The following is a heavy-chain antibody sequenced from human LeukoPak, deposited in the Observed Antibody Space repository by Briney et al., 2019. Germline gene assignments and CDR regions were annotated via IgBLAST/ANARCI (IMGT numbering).Heavy chain of an antibody. D-gene: IGHD1-26*01. CDR1: GYRFTNYW. CDR3: ARHITFMVGATQTDYFDY. Sequence: HGESLKISCKGSGYRFTNYWIGWVRQMPGKGLEWMGIINPGDSDTRSSPSFQGQVTISVDKSVSTAYLQWSSLKASDTAIYYCARHITFMVGATQTDYFDYWAQGTLVTVSS. CDR2: INPGDSDT. J-gene: IGHJ4*02. V-gene: IGHV5-51*01.